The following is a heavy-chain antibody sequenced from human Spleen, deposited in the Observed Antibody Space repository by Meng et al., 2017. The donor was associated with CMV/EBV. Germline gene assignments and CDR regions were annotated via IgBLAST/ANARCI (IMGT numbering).Heavy chain of an antibody. J-gene: IGHJ5*02. CDR3: ARGSGSGWFMVP. CDR1: GFTFSSYS. Sequence: GGSLRLSCAASGFTFSSYSMNWVRQAPGKGLEWLSYISVSSGSINYADSVKGRFTISRDNAKNSLFLQMNSLRAEDTALYYCARGSGSGWFMVPWGQGTLVTVSS. D-gene: IGHD6-19*01. CDR2: ISVSSGSI. V-gene: IGHV3-48*04.